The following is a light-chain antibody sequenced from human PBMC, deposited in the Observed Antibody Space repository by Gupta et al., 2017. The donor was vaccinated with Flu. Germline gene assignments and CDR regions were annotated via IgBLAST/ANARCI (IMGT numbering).Light chain of an antibody. CDR3: QQYNSYLYT. CDR1: QSISSW. CDR2: KAS. J-gene: IGKJ2*01. V-gene: IGKV1-5*03. Sequence: DIQMTQSPSTLSASVGDRVTITCRASQSISSWLAWYQQKPGKAPRLLIYKASSLESGVPSRFSGSGSGTEFTLTISSLQPDDFATYYCQQYNSYLYTFGQGTKLES.